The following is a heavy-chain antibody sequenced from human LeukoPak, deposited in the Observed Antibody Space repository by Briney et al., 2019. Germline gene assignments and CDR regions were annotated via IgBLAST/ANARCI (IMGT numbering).Heavy chain of an antibody. V-gene: IGHV3-30*02. CDR1: GFTFSSYG. J-gene: IGHJ5*02. Sequence: PGGSLRLSCAASGFTFSSYGMHWVRQAPGKGLEWVAFIRYDGSNKYYADSVKGRFTISRDNSKNTLYLQMNSLRAEDTAVYYCAKDHSSSGWYPNWFDPWGQGTLVTVSS. D-gene: IGHD6-19*01. CDR2: IRYDGSNK. CDR3: AKDHSSSGWYPNWFDP.